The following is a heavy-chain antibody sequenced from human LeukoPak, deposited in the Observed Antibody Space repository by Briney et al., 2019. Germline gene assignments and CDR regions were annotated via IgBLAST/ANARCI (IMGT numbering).Heavy chain of an antibody. J-gene: IGHJ6*03. CDR3: ARAKLEWFSIYYYYYMDV. V-gene: IGHV4-38-2*01. D-gene: IGHD3-3*01. CDR1: GYSISSGYY. Sequence: SETLSPTCGVCGYSISSGYYWGWIRPPPGKGLEWIGILYHSGTTYYNPSLKSRVTILAETSKNHFSLKLNSVTAADTAVYYCARAKLEWFSIYYYYYMDVWGQGTTVTVSS. CDR2: LYHSGTT.